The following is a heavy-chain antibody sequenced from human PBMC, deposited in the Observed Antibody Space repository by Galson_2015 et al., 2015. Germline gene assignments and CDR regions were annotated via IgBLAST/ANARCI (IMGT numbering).Heavy chain of an antibody. J-gene: IGHJ6*02. D-gene: IGHD5-24*01. CDR1: GFIFSNYA. CDR2: IGGHGNDA. Sequence: SLRLSCAASGFIFSNYAMHWVRQAPGKGLEYVSTIGGHGNDAYYADSVKGRFSISKDNSKNTLYLQMSSLRVEDTAIYYCARDNYGMDVWGQGTMVTVSS. V-gene: IGHV3-64D*06. CDR3: ARDNYGMDV.